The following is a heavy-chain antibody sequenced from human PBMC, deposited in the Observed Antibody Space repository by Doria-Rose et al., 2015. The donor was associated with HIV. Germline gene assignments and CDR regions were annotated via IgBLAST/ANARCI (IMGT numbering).Heavy chain of an antibody. CDR2: IFSDDER. Sequence: QESGPVLVKPTETLTLTCTVSGVSLSSPGMGVSWIRQPPGKALEWLASIFSDDERSYKTSLKSRLTISRGTSKSQVVLTMTDMDLVDTATYYCARIKSSRWYHKYYFDAGGQGTLVIVSA. CDR3: ARIKSSRWYHKYYFDA. CDR1: GVSLSSPGMG. J-gene: IGHJ4*02. V-gene: IGHV2-26*01. D-gene: IGHD6-13*01.